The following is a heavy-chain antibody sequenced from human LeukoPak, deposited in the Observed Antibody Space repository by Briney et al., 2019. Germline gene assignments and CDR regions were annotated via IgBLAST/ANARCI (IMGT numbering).Heavy chain of an antibody. CDR1: GFTFSTYW. D-gene: IGHD3-3*01. CDR3: ADGEGLPLDY. V-gene: IGHV3-7*01. CDR2: IKGDGREK. Sequence: GGSLRLSCAASGFTFSTYWMSWVRQAPGKGLEWVANIKGDGREKYYVDSVKGRFTISRDNAKNSLYLQMNSLRAEDTAVYYCADGEGLPLDYWGRGTLVTVSS. J-gene: IGHJ4*02.